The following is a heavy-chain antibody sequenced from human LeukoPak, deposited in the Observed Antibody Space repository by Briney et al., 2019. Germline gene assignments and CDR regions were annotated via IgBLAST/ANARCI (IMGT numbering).Heavy chain of an antibody. D-gene: IGHD3-10*01. Sequence: SQTLSLTCAISGDSDSSNSAAWNWIRQSPSRGLEWLGRTYYRSKWYNDYAVSVKSRITINPDTSKNQFSLQLNSVTPEDTAVYYCARLVTMVRGPYVYYYYGMDVWGKGTTVTVSS. CDR3: ARLVTMVRGPYVYYYYGMDV. CDR1: GDSDSSNSAA. CDR2: TYYRSKWYN. J-gene: IGHJ6*04. V-gene: IGHV6-1*01.